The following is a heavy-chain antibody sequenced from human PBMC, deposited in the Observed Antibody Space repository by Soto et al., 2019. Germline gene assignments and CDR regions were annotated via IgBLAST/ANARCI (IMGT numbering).Heavy chain of an antibody. V-gene: IGHV4-39*01. CDR3: ARNGGDDYNWFDP. CDR2: IYYSGST. Sequence: SQTLSLTCTVSGGSISSSSYYWGWIRQPPGKGLEWIGSIYYSGSTYYNPSLKSRVTISVDTSKNQFSLKLSSVTAADTAVYYCARNGGDDYNWFDPWGQGTLVTVSS. D-gene: IGHD5-12*01. CDR1: GGSISSSSYY. J-gene: IGHJ5*02.